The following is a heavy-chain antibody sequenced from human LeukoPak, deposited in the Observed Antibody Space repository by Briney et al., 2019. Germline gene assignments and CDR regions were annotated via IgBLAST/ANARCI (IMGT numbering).Heavy chain of an antibody. J-gene: IGHJ4*02. CDR2: IYPGDSDT. V-gene: IGHV5-51*01. CDR1: GYSFTSCW. CDR3: ARLYYYDSRALAH. D-gene: IGHD3-22*01. Sequence: GESLKISCKGSGYSFTSCWIGWVRQMPGKGLEWMGIIYPGDSDTRYSPSFQGQVTISADKSISTAYLQWSSLKASDTAMYYCARLYYYDSRALAHWGQGTLVTVSS.